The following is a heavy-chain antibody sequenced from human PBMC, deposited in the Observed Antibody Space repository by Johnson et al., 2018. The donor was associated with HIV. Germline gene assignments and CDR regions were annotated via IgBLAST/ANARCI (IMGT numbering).Heavy chain of an antibody. J-gene: IGHJ3*02. V-gene: IGHV3-23*04. D-gene: IGHD6-13*01. CDR2: ISESGDST. Sequence: EQLVESGGGLVKPGGSLRLSCAASGFTFSSYAMHWVRQAPGKGLEWVSTISESGDSTYYTDSVKGRFTISRENAKNSLYLQMNSLRAEDTAVYYCNTDLAAVGSGAFDIWGQGTMVTVSS. CDR3: NTDLAAVGSGAFDI. CDR1: GFTFSSYA.